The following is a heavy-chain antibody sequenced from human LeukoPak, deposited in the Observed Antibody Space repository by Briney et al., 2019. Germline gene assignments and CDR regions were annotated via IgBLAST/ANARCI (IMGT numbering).Heavy chain of an antibody. CDR1: GFAFSLYA. Sequence: GGSLRLSCAASGFAFSLYAMSWLRQPPGKGLEWVSTINANSGTTSYAASVRGRFTISRDNSKNTLYLQVNTLRADDTATYYCAKPISGGLAVTADWFHPWGQGTLVVVSS. D-gene: IGHD6-19*01. CDR3: AKPISGGLAVTADWFHP. V-gene: IGHV3-23*01. J-gene: IGHJ5*01. CDR2: INANSGTT.